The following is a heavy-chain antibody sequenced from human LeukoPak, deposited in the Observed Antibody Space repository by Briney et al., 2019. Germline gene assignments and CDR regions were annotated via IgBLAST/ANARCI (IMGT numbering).Heavy chain of an antibody. V-gene: IGHV4-30-4*08. CDR1: GDSTSSGDYY. CDR3: AREGVVGATTPFDH. Sequence: SQXLSLTCTVSGDSTSSGDYYWRWLRQPPGKGLEWIGYIYYSGSTYYNPSLKSRVIISVDTSKNQFSLKLSSVTAADTAVYYCAREGVVGATTPFDHWGQGTLVTVSS. J-gene: IGHJ4*02. CDR2: IYYSGST. D-gene: IGHD1-26*01.